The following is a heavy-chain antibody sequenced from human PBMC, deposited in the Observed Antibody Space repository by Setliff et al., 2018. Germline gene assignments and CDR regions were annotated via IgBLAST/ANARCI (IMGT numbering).Heavy chain of an antibody. Sequence: GGSLRLSCAASGFTFNTYAMHWVRQAPGKGLEWLAVSSYDGINKYYADSVRGRFTISRDNSKNTLFLQMNSLRTGDTAVFYCVRDSPSSLYNFWSGCSDYWGQGTLVTVSS. D-gene: IGHD3-3*01. CDR3: VRDSPSSLYNFWSGCSDY. CDR1: GFTFNTYA. CDR2: SSYDGINK. V-gene: IGHV3-30*01. J-gene: IGHJ4*02.